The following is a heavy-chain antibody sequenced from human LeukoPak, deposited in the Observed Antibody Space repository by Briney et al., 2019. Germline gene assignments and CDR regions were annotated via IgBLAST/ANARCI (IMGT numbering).Heavy chain of an antibody. J-gene: IGHJ4*02. CDR2: IYYSGST. CDR1: GGSINSYY. Sequence: SETLSLTCTVSGGSINSYYWSWIRQPPGKGLEWIGYIYYSGSTKYNPSLKSRVTISVDTSENQFSLKLSSVTTADTAVYYCARVKGNGYYYAFDYWGQGTLVTVSS. CDR3: ARVKGNGYYYAFDY. V-gene: IGHV4-59*01. D-gene: IGHD3-22*01.